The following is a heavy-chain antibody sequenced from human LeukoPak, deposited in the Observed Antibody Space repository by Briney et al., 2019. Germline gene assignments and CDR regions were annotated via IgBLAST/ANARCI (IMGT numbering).Heavy chain of an antibody. CDR3: ASQDGFDI. CDR1: GFGFSSYV. CDR2: ISSNGGNT. Sequence: PGGSLRLSCTGSGFGFSSYVMYWVRQAPGKGLKYVSSISSNGGNTYYANSVKGRVTISRDNSKNTLYLQMDSLRAEDMAVYYCASQDGFDIWGQGTMVTASS. V-gene: IGHV3-64*01. J-gene: IGHJ3*02.